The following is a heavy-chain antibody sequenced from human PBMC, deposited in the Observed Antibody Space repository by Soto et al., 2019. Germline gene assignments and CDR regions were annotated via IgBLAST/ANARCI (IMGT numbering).Heavy chain of an antibody. V-gene: IGHV1-3*01. CDR3: AREVGYCSSTSCSKHYYYYYYMDV. CDR2: INAGNGNT. Sequence: ASVKVSCKASGYTFTSYAMHWVRQAPGQRLEWMGWINAGNGNTKYSQKFQGRVTITRDTSASTAYMELSSLRSEDTAVYYCAREVGYCSSTSCSKHYYYYYYMDVWGKGTTVTVSS. D-gene: IGHD2-2*01. J-gene: IGHJ6*03. CDR1: GYTFTSYA.